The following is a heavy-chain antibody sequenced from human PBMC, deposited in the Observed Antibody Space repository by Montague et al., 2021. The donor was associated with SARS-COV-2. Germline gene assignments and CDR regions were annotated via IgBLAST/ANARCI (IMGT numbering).Heavy chain of an antibody. J-gene: IGHJ4*02. CDR2: ISGSGGST. CDR3: AKDADPVVVAAKPDY. D-gene: IGHD2-15*01. V-gene: IGHV3-23*01. Sequence: SLRLSCAASGFTFSSYAMSWVRQAPGKGLEWVSAISGSGGSTYYADSXXGRFTISRDNSKNTLYLQMNSLRAEDTAVYYCAKDADPVVVAAKPDYWGQGTLVTVSS. CDR1: GFTFSSYA.